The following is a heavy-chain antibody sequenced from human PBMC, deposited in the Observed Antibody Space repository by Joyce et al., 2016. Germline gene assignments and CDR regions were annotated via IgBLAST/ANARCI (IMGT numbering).Heavy chain of an antibody. J-gene: IGHJ4*02. CDR3: VKDFWARATPGSIFEY. V-gene: IGHV3-64D*06. D-gene: IGHD2/OR15-2a*01. CDR2: ISDDGDTT. Sequence: EVQLVESGGGLVQPGGSLRLSCSASGFIFSKYPMQWVRQAPGEGLQYVSAISDDGDTTYYTDSLQGRFTISRDNSKNMLYLQMSSLRAADTAVYYCVKDFWARATPGSIFEYWGQGTLVTVSS. CDR1: GFIFSKYP.